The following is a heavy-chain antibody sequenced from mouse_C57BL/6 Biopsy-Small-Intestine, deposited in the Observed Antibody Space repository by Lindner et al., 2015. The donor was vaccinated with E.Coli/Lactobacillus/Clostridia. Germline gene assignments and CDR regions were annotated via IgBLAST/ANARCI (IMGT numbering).Heavy chain of an antibody. Sequence: VQLQESGGGLVQPGGSLKLSCAASGFTFSDYGMAWVRQAPRKGPEWVAFISNLAYSIYYADTVTGRFTISRENAKNTLYLEMSSLRSEDTAMYYCARHVGYYGSSGGYFNVWGTGTTVTVSS. D-gene: IGHD1-1*01. CDR3: ARHVGYYGSSGGYFNV. CDR2: ISNLAYSI. CDR1: GFTFSDYG. J-gene: IGHJ1*03. V-gene: IGHV5-15*01.